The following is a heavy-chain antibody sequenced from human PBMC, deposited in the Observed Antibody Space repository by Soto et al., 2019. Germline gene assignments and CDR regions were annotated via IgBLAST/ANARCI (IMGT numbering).Heavy chain of an antibody. CDR1: GDSISSGGYC. V-gene: IGHV4-31*03. Sequence: QVQLQESGPGLVKPSQTLSLTCTVSGDSISSGGYCWSWIRQHPGKGLEWIGYISNSGNTYYNPSLKSRLTISVDTSKNQFSPELTSVTAADTAVYYGARDGGGGYYFDSSGYLDYWGQGTLVTVSS. CDR2: ISNSGNT. CDR3: ARDGGGGYYFDSSGYLDY. D-gene: IGHD3-22*01. J-gene: IGHJ4*02.